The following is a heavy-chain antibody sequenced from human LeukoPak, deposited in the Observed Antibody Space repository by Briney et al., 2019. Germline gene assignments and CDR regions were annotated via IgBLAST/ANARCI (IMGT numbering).Heavy chain of an antibody. D-gene: IGHD2-15*01. Sequence: ASVKVSCKASEYTFTGYYMHWVRQAPGQGLEWMGWINPNSGGTNYAQKFQGRVTMIRDTSISTAYMELSRLRSDDTAVYYCARARYCSGGSCFTRPHFDYWGQGTLVTVSS. V-gene: IGHV1-2*02. CDR1: EYTFTGYY. CDR3: ARARYCSGGSCFTRPHFDY. J-gene: IGHJ4*02. CDR2: INPNSGGT.